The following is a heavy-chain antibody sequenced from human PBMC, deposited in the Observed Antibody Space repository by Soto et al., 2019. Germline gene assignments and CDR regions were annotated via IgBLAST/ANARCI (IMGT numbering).Heavy chain of an antibody. J-gene: IGHJ4*02. CDR3: VKSRGGNNFDFFD. Sequence: WWSLRLSCSASGFTFSSYAMHWGRQAPGKGLEYVSGVRGNGDPPFYADSVKGRFTISRDNSKNTLYLQMSGLSADDTAVYYCVKSRGGNNFDFFDWGQGALVTVSS. CDR2: VRGNGDPP. CDR1: GFTFSSYA. V-gene: IGHV3-64D*06. D-gene: IGHD5-12*01.